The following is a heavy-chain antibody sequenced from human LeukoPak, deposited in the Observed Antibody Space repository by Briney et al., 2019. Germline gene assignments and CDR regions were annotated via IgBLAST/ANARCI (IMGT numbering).Heavy chain of an antibody. V-gene: IGHV4-61*02. CDR3: TQGGELMNY. CDR2: IYTSGST. Sequence: SETLSLTCTVSGGSVSSGNYYWTWIRQPAGKGLEWIGRIYTSGSTNYNPSLKSRVTISIDASKNQFSLRLSSVTTADTAVYYCTQGGELMNYWGQGTLVTVSS. D-gene: IGHD1-26*01. CDR1: GGSVSSGNYY. J-gene: IGHJ4*02.